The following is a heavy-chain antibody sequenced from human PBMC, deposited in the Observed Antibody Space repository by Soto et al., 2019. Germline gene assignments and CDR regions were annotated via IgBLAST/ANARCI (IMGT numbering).Heavy chain of an antibody. D-gene: IGHD6-13*01. CDR1: GFTFSSYG. CDR2: IWYDGSNK. V-gene: IGHV3-33*01. Sequence: QVQLVESGGGVVQPGRSLGLSCAASGFTFSSYGMHWVRQAPGKGLEWVAVIWYDGSNKYYADSVKGRFTISRDNSKNTLYLQMNSLRAEDTAVYYCARDMYSSSWYVPIDYWGQGTLVTVSS. J-gene: IGHJ4*02. CDR3: ARDMYSSSWYVPIDY.